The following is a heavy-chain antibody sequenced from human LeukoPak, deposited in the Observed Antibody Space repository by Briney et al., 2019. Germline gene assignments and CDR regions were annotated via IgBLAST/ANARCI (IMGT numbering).Heavy chain of an antibody. Sequence: PGGSLRLSCAASGFTFRDYYMGWIRQAPGKGLEWVSYISSSGSRIYNADSVKGRLTISRDNAKNSLYLQINGRRAEDTAVYYCSRAFNDGFDIWGQGTMVTVSS. V-gene: IGHV3-11*04. J-gene: IGHJ3*02. CDR3: SRAFNDGFDI. CDR1: GFTFRDYY. CDR2: ISSSGSRI.